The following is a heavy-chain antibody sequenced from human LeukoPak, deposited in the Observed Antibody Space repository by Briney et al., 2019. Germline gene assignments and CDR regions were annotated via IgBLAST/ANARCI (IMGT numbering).Heavy chain of an antibody. CDR3: AKERYYYDSSGYYPYGMDV. J-gene: IGHJ6*02. CDR1: GFTFSRYA. CDR2: ISGSGGST. V-gene: IGHV3-23*01. D-gene: IGHD3-22*01. Sequence: PGGSLRLSCAASGFTFSRYAMSWVRQAPGKGLEWVSAISGSGGSTYYADSVKGRFTISRDNSKNTLYLQMNSLRAEDTAVYYCAKERYYYDSSGYYPYGMDVWGQGTTVTVSS.